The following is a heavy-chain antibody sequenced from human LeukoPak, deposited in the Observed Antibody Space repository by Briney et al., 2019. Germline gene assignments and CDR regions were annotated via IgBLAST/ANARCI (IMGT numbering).Heavy chain of an antibody. V-gene: IGHV3-23*01. J-gene: IGHJ4*02. CDR1: GFTFSSYA. Sequence: GGSLRLSCAASGFTFSSYAMSWVRQAPGKGLEWVSAISGSGGSTYYADSVKGRFTISRDNSKNTLYLRMNSLRAEDTAVYYCAKDGEDTYYYDSSGYQTFDYWGQGTLVTVSS. CDR3: AKDGEDTYYYDSSGYQTFDY. D-gene: IGHD3-22*01. CDR2: ISGSGGST.